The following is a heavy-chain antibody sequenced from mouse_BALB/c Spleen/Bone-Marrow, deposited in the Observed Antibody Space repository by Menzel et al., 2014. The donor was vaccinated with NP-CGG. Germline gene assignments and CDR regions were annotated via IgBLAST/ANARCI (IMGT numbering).Heavy chain of an antibody. D-gene: IGHD1-1*01. CDR3: ARDMGLLRFDY. CDR2: IRNKANGYTT. V-gene: IGHV7-3*02. J-gene: IGHJ2*01. Sequence: EVKLVESGGGLVQPGGSLRLSCATSGFTFTDYYMSWVRQPPGKALEWLGFIRNKANGYTTEYSASVKGRFTISSDNSQRILYHQMNPLRAEDSATYYCARDMGLLRFDYWGQGTTLTVSS. CDR1: GFTFTDYY.